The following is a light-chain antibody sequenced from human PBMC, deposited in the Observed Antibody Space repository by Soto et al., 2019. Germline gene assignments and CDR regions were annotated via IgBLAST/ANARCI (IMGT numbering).Light chain of an antibody. CDR3: SSYTTSGNLV. V-gene: IGLV2-14*01. J-gene: IGLJ2*01. CDR2: DVS. Sequence: QSALTQPASVSGSPGQSITISCTGTSSDVGGYNYVSWYQQHPGKAPKLMIYDVSNRPSGVSNRFSGSKSGNTASLTISGLQAEDEADYYCSSYTTSGNLVFGGGTKLTVL. CDR1: SSDVGGYNY.